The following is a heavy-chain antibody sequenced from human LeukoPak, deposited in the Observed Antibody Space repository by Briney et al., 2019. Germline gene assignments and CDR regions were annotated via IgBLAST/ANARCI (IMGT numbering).Heavy chain of an antibody. J-gene: IGHJ4*02. CDR3: ARDMTTTPGAYDY. Sequence: SETLSLTCAVSGGSFTGYYWSWIRQSPGKGLEWIGKISHAGSTTYNPSLKSRVIISLDTSKNHFSLSLTSLTAADTAVYYCARDMTTTPGAYDYWGQGALVAVSS. V-gene: IGHV4-34*01. D-gene: IGHD4-11*01. CDR1: GGSFTGYY. CDR2: ISHAGST.